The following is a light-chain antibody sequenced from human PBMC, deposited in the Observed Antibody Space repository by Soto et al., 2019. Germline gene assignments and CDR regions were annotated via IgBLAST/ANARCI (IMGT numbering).Light chain of an antibody. J-gene: IGLJ3*02. CDR3: TSYVGNDIWV. CDR1: SSDVGASKY. Sequence: QSALTQPPSASGSPGQSVTISCTGTSSDVGASKYVAWYQQYPGKAPKLMIYEVTKRPSGVPDRFSGYKSGNTASRTVSGLQAEDEADYYCTSYVGNDIWVFGGGTKLTVL. V-gene: IGLV2-8*01. CDR2: EVT.